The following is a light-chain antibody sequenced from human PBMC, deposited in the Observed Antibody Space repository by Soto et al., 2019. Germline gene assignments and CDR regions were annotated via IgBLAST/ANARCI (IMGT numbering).Light chain of an antibody. V-gene: IGLV2-8*01. J-gene: IGLJ2*01. CDR2: EVN. CDR1: SSDVGGYNY. Sequence: QSALTQPPSASGSPGQSVTISCTGSSSDVGGYNYVSWYQQHPGKAPKFIIYEVNKRPSGVPDRFSGSKSGNTASLTVSGLQAEDEADYYCSSYAGNNNLLFGGGTKVTVL. CDR3: SSYAGNNNLL.